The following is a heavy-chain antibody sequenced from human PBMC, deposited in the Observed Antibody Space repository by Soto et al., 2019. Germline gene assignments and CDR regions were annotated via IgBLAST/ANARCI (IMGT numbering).Heavy chain of an antibody. J-gene: IGHJ6*02. D-gene: IGHD1-26*01. V-gene: IGHV1-18*04. CDR2: ISPYNGNT. CDR3: ARDRVVGATSGRGYSYYGMDV. Sequence: QVLLVQSGAEVKKPGASVKVSCKASGYTFNSYGMSWVRQAPGQGLEWMGWISPYNGNTNYEPKTQGRDPMTTDTYTNTADMELRSLRSDDTAVYYCARDRVVGATSGRGYSYYGMDVWGQGTTVTVSS. CDR1: GYTFNSYG.